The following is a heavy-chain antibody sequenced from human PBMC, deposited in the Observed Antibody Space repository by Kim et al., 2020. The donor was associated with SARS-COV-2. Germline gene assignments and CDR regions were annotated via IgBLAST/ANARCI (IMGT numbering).Heavy chain of an antibody. J-gene: IGHJ6*02. CDR2: T. Sequence: TYSNPSLKSRVTISVDTSKNQFSLKLSSVTAADTAVYYCARVLTPPGMDVWGQGTTVTVSS. CDR3: ARVLTPPGMDV. V-gene: IGHV4-31*02. D-gene: IGHD3-9*01.